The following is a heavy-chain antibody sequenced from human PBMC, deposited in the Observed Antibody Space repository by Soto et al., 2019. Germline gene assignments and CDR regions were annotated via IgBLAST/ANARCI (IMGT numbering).Heavy chain of an antibody. V-gene: IGHV1-18*01. D-gene: IGHD4-17*01. Sequence: GASVKVSCKASGYTFTSYGISWVRQASGQGLEWMGWISAYNGNTNYAQKLQGRVTMTTDTSTSTAYMELRSLRSDDTAVYYCARAGSTVTIYYYYGMDVWGQGTTVTVSS. CDR3: ARAGSTVTIYYYYGMDV. CDR1: GYTFTSYG. J-gene: IGHJ6*02. CDR2: ISAYNGNT.